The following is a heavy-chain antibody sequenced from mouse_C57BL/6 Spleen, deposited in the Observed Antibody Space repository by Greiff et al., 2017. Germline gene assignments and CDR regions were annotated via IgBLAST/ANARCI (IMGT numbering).Heavy chain of an antibody. CDR1: GYSITSGYY. J-gene: IGHJ2*01. Sequence: EVQRVESGPGLVKPSQSLSLTCSVTGYSITSGYYWNWIRQFPGNKLQWMGYISYDGSNNYNPSLKNRISITRDTSKNQFFLKLNSVTTEDTATYYGARCGELDYYGFDYWGQGTTLTVSS. CDR3: ARCGELDYYGFDY. V-gene: IGHV3-6*01. CDR2: ISYDGSN. D-gene: IGHD1-1*01.